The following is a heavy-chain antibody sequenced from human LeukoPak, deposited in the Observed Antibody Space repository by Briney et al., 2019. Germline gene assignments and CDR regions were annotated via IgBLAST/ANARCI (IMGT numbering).Heavy chain of an antibody. J-gene: IGHJ4*02. CDR2: ISSSGSTT. D-gene: IGHD1-14*01. CDR3: ARGTDFDY. V-gene: IGHV3-48*03. Sequence: GGSLRLSCAASGFTFSSYEMNWVRQAPGKGLEWVTYISSSGSTTYSADSVKGRFTISRDNAKNSLYLQMNSLRAEDTAVYYCARGTDFDYWGQGTLVTVSS. CDR1: GFTFSSYE.